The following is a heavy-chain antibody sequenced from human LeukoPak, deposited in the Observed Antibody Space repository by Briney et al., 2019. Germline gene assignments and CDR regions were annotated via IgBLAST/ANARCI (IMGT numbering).Heavy chain of an antibody. CDR2: IDWNSDSI. D-gene: IGHD6-19*01. J-gene: IGHJ4*02. CDR3: AKGAYTQWLVALDY. CDR1: GFTFDDYA. Sequence: GGSLRLSCAVSGFTFDDYAMHWVRQVPGKGLEWVSGIDWNSDSIGYADSVKGRFTISRDNAKNSLYLQMNSLRAEDMALYYCAKGAYTQWLVALDYWGQGTLVTVSS. V-gene: IGHV3-9*03.